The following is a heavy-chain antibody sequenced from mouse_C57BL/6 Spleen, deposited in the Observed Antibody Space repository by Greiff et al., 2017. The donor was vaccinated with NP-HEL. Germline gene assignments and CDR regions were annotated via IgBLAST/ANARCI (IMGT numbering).Heavy chain of an antibody. CDR2: ISYDGSN. CDR1: GYSITSGYY. CDR3: ASSNEGYYFDY. V-gene: IGHV3-6*01. D-gene: IGHD4-1*01. Sequence: EVQRVESGPGLVKPSQSLSLTCSVTGYSITSGYYWNWIRQFPGNKLEWMGYISYDGSNNYNPSLKNRISITRDTSKNQFFLKLNSVTTEDTATYYCASSNEGYYFDYWGQGTTLTVSS. J-gene: IGHJ2*01.